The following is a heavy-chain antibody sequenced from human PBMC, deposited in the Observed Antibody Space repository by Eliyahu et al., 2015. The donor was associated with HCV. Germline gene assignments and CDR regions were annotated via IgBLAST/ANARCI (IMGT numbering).Heavy chain of an antibody. CDR1: GFSLSXVRMG. CDR2: IFSNDEK. CDR3: ARPHYYDNIGYLSFDY. D-gene: IGHD3-22*01. J-gene: IGHJ4*02. V-gene: IGHV2-26*01. Sequence: QVTLKESGPVLVKPTETLTLTCXVSGFSLSXVRMGVSWIRQPPGKALEWLAHIFSNDEKSYSASLKSRLTISKDTSKNQVVLTMTNMDPVDTATYYCARPHYYDNIGYLSFDYWGQGALVTVSS.